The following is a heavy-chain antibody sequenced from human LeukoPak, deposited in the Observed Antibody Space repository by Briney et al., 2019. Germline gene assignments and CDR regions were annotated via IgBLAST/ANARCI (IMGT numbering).Heavy chain of an antibody. CDR3: ARYCSSTSCYANYYGMDV. V-gene: IGHV4-61*01. CDR2: IYYSGST. J-gene: IGHJ6*02. D-gene: IGHD2-2*01. CDR1: GGSVSSGSYY. Sequence: TASETLSLTCTVSGGSVSSGSYYWSWIRQPPGKGLEWIGYIYYSGSTNYNPSLKSRVTISVDTSKNQFSLKLSSVTAADTAVYYCARYCSSTSCYANYYGMDVWGQGTTVTVSS.